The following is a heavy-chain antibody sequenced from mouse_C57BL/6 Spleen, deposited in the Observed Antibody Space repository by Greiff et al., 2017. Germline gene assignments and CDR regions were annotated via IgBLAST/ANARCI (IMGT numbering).Heavy chain of an antibody. D-gene: IGHD1-1*01. Sequence: QVQLQQPGAELVRPGSSVKLSCKASGYTFTSYWMHWVKQRPIQGLEWIGNIDPSDSETHYNQKFKDKATLTVDKSSSTAFMQLSSLTSEGSSVYYCARSDGSSFHWYFDVWGTGTTVTVSS. CDR2: IDPSDSET. J-gene: IGHJ1*03. CDR3: ARSDGSSFHWYFDV. CDR1: GYTFTSYW. V-gene: IGHV1-52*01.